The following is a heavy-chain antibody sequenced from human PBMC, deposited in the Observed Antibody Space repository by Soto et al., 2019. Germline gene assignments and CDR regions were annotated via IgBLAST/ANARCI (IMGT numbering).Heavy chain of an antibody. CDR1: GFSLYTGGVG. J-gene: IGHJ6*04. V-gene: IGHV2-5*02. D-gene: IGHD1-1*01. Sequence: QITLKESSPTLVKPTQTLTLTCSFSGFSLYTGGVGVGWIRQPPGKALEWLALLSWDDTRRYNPSLKNTLTTAKDTSENQVVLTVTDMGPVDTGTYFCAHYTTDTYFDVWGKGATVTVSS. CDR3: AHYTTDTYFDV. CDR2: LSWDDTR.